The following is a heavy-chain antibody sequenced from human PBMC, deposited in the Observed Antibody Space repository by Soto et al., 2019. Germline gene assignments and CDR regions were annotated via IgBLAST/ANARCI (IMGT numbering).Heavy chain of an antibody. CDR1: GGYFRDFY. J-gene: IGHJ6*02. Sequence: SETLSLTCAVYGGYFRDFYLSWLRQTPEKGLEWIGEINHSGDTKYNPSLESRVTISVDTSKNQFSLKVNFVTPADTAVYYCARTGGMDVWGPGATVTVSS. CDR2: INHSGDT. V-gene: IGHV4-34*01. CDR3: ARTGGMDV.